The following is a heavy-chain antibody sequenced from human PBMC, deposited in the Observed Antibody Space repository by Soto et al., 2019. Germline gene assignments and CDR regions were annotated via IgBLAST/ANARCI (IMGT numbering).Heavy chain of an antibody. CDR3: ARNMDYYYGPGSGNGHGF. CDR1: GYTLTAYY. CDR2: INPKFGDT. Sequence: QVKLVQSGAEVKEPGDSVRVSCEASGYTLTAYYIHWVRQAPGQGLEWMGWINPKFGDTTYAQDFQGRVSMTRDMSISTVYIELSRLTSDDTAIYYCARNMDYYYGPGSGNGHGFWGQGTTVTVFS. J-gene: IGHJ6*02. D-gene: IGHD3-10*01. V-gene: IGHV1-2*02.